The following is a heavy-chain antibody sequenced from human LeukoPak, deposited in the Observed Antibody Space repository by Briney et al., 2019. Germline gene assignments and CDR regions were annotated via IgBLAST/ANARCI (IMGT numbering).Heavy chain of an antibody. CDR1: GFTFSSYE. D-gene: IGHD4-23*01. J-gene: IGHJ5*01. CDR2: ISGSGSTV. CDR3: ARDRGNSDPGDWFDS. Sequence: GGSLRLSCAASGFTFSSYEMNWIRQAPGKGLEWVSYISGSGSTVYYAASVRGRFTISRDNAKNSLFLQMNSLRAEDPAVYYCARDRGNSDPGDWFDSWGQGTLVTVSS. V-gene: IGHV3-48*03.